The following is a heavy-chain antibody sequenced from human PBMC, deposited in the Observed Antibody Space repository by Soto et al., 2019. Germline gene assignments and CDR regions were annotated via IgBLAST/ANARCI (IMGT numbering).Heavy chain of an antibody. CDR1: GASITSSHW. CDR2: IHHSGST. CDR3: ARNVGHYYVISRGPPFSN. V-gene: IGHV4-4*02. J-gene: IGHJ1*01. Sequence: SETLSLTCTVSAVSGASITSSHWWSWVRQPPGKGLEWIGEIHHSGSTNYNPSLKSRVTLSVDKSKNQFYLKMRSVTAADTALYYCARNVGHYYVISRGPPFSNLGHGTPVT. D-gene: IGHD3-22*01.